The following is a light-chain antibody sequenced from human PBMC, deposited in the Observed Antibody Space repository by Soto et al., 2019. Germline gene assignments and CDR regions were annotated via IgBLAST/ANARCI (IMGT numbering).Light chain of an antibody. CDR3: HQYNHWPRT. CDR1: QSVSSS. CDR2: GAS. Sequence: EIVLTQSPGTLSLSPGERATLSCRASQSVSSSLAWYQQKPGQAPRLLIYGASTRAVGIPVRFSGSGSGTEFTLTISSLQSEDFAVYFCHQYNHWPRTFGQGTKVDI. V-gene: IGKV3-15*01. J-gene: IGKJ1*01.